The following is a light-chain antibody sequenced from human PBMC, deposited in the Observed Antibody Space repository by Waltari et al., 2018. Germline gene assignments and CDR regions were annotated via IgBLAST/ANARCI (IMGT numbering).Light chain of an antibody. J-gene: IGKJ1*01. CDR3: QQYNGR. Sequence: DIQITQSPSTPSASVGDRVTITCRASQSISNLLAWYQQKPGKAPKYLLSKASNLESGVPSRVSGSGSGTEFTLTISSLQPDDFASYYCQQYNGRFGQGTKVEMK. CDR1: QSISNL. V-gene: IGKV1-5*03. CDR2: KAS.